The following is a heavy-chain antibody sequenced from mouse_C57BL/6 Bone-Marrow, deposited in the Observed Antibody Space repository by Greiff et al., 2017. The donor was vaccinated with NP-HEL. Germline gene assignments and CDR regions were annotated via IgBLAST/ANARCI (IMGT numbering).Heavy chain of an antibody. CDR1: GYTFTSYW. V-gene: IGHV1-64*01. Sequence: QVHVKQPGAELVKPGASVKLSCKASGYTFTSYWMHWVKQRPGQGLEWIGMIHPNSGSTNYNEKFKSKATLTVDKSSSTAYMQLSSLTSEDSAVYYCARERIGIWYFDYWGQGTTLTVSS. CDR3: ARERIGIWYFDY. J-gene: IGHJ2*01. CDR2: IHPNSGST. D-gene: IGHD1-1*02.